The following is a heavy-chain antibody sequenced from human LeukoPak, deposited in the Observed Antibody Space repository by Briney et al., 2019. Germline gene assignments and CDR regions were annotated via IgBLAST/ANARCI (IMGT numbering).Heavy chain of an antibody. Sequence: PGGSLRLSCAASGFTVSGNYMSWVRQAPGKGLEWASVIYAGGSTYYADSVKGRFTISRDNSKNTLYLQMNSLRAEDTAVYYCARGTPLLGFDYWGQGTLVTVPS. J-gene: IGHJ4*02. CDR2: IYAGGST. V-gene: IGHV3-66*01. D-gene: IGHD3-10*01. CDR3: ARGTPLLGFDY. CDR1: GFTVSGNY.